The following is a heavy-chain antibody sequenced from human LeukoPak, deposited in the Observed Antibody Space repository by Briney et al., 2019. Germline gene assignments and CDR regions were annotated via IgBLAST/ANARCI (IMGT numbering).Heavy chain of an antibody. CDR2: IRSKTYGATT. D-gene: IGHD5-18*01. Sequence: PGGSLRLSCAASGFTFSSYAMNWFRQAPGKGLEWVSFIRSKTYGATTEYAASVKGRFTISRDDSKSTAYLQMNSLKTEDTAIYYCTRDSGYTYVSFDYWGRGTLVTVSS. V-gene: IGHV3-49*03. CDR1: GFTFSSYA. J-gene: IGHJ4*02. CDR3: TRDSGYTYVSFDY.